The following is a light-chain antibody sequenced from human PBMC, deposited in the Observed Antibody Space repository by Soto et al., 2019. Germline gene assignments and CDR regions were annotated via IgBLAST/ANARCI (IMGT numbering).Light chain of an antibody. Sequence: QSALTQPRSVSGSPGQSVTISCTGTSSDVGAYNYVSWYQQHPGTAPKFMIYDVSKRPSGVPDRFSGSKSGNTASLTISGLQAEDEADYYCCSYTVSCVVFGGGTKLTVL. CDR2: DVS. V-gene: IGLV2-11*01. CDR1: SSDVGAYNY. CDR3: CSYTVSCVV. J-gene: IGLJ2*01.